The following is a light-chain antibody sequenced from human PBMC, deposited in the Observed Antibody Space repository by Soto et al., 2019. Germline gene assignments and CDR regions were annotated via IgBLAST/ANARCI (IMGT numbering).Light chain of an antibody. CDR2: DAS. CDR1: QSISDT. V-gene: IGKV3-20*01. Sequence: EIVMTQSPATLSVSPGGRATLSCRASQSISDTLAWYQQKPGQAPRLLIYDASFRAFGIPDRFSGSGSGTDFTLTISRLEPEDFAVYYCQQYGNSPITFGQGTRLEI. CDR3: QQYGNSPIT. J-gene: IGKJ5*01.